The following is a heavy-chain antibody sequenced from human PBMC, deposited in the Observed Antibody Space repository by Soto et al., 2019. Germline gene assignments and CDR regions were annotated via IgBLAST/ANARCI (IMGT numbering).Heavy chain of an antibody. CDR2: ISGSGGST. V-gene: IGHV3-23*01. CDR3: AKDQGYCTNGVCSMGMDV. Sequence: PGGSLRLSCAASGFTFSSYAMSWVRQAPGKGLEWVSAISGSGGSTYYADSVKGRFTISRDNSKNTLYLQMNSLRAEDTAVYYCAKDQGYCTNGVCSMGMDVWGQGTTVTVYS. D-gene: IGHD2-8*01. CDR1: GFTFSSYA. J-gene: IGHJ6*02.